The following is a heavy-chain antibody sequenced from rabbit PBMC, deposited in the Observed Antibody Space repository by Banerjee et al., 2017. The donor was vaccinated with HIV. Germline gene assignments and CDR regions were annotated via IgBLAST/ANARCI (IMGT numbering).Heavy chain of an antibody. Sequence: QQQLEESGGGLVKPGGTLTLTCKASGFSFNSYYYMCWVRQAPGKGPEWIACIYNGDGSTYYASWVNGRFTISRSTSLNTVTLQMTSLTAADTATYFCARDPFYAAYGHANLWGQGTLVTVS. CDR1: GFSFNSYYY. CDR2: IYNGDGST. V-gene: IGHV1S43*01. D-gene: IGHD6-1*01. CDR3: ARDPFYAAYGHANL. J-gene: IGHJ4*01.